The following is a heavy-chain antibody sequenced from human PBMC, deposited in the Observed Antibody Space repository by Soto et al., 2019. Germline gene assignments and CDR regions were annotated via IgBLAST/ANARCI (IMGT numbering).Heavy chain of an antibody. CDR3: ARGTYGSGSHPPTDAFDI. CDR2: IYYSGST. CDR1: GGSISSGDYY. V-gene: IGHV4-30-4*01. J-gene: IGHJ3*02. Sequence: PSETLSLTCTVSGGSISSGDYYWSWIRHPPGKGLEWIGYIYYSGSTYYNPSLKSRVTISVDTSKNQFSLKLSSVTAADTAVYYCARGTYGSGSHPPTDAFDIWGKGTMVTVSS. D-gene: IGHD3-10*01.